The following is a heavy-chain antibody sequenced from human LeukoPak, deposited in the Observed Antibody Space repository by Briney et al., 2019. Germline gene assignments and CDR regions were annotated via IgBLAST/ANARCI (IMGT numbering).Heavy chain of an antibody. CDR3: ARAYYYGSGGVFDY. V-gene: IGHV3-33*01. Sequence: GGSLRLSCAASGFTFSSYGMHWVRQAPGKGLEWVAVIWYDGSNKYYADSVKGRFTISRDNSKNTLYLQMNSLRAEDTAVYYCARAYYYGSGGVFDYWGQGTLVTVSS. D-gene: IGHD3-10*01. J-gene: IGHJ4*02. CDR1: GFTFSSYG. CDR2: IWYDGSNK.